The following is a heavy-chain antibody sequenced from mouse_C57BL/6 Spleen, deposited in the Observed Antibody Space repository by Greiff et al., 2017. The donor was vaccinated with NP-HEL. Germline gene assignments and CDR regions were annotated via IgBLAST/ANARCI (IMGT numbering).Heavy chain of an antibody. Sequence: QVQLQQPGAELVMPGASVKLSCKASGYTFTSYWMHWVKQRPGQGLEWIGEIDPSDSYTNYNQKFKGKSTLTVDKSSSTAYMQLSSLTSEDSAVYYCALTAQDFDYWGQGTTLTVSS. CDR3: ALTAQDFDY. D-gene: IGHD3-2*02. CDR2: IDPSDSYT. CDR1: GYTFTSYW. J-gene: IGHJ2*01. V-gene: IGHV1-69*01.